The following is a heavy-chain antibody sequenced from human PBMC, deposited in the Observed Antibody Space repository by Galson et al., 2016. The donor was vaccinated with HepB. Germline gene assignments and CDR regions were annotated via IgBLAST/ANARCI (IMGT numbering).Heavy chain of an antibody. CDR3: TREARGAHYYGSTSYYIPYFFDL. J-gene: IGHJ4*02. CDR2: LILIVGIT. V-gene: IGHV1-69*10. Sequence: SVKVSCKASGGTFSDYAISWVRQAPGQGLEWVGRLILIVGITNYAPKFQGKVTITVDKSTSTAYLDLSRLRSEDTAIYYCTREARGAHYYGSTSYYIPYFFDLWGQGTLVTVSS. CDR1: GGTFSDYA. D-gene: IGHD3-22*01.